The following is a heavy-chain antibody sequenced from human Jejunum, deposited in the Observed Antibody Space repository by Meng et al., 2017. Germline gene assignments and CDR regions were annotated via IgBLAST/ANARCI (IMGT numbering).Heavy chain of an antibody. D-gene: IGHD5-12*01. V-gene: IGHV4-4*02. Sequence: VPPQGSGPGLGKPSGTLSLTCEVSGDSIRSTNWWDWLRQPPGKGLEWIGEIHHSGRTNFISSLKSRVSISVDESKNQFSLTLKSVTAADTAVYYCARGVGDIRVGFDYWGQGILVTVSS. CDR1: GDSIRSTNW. J-gene: IGHJ4*02. CDR3: ARGVGDIRVGFDY. CDR2: IHHSGRT.